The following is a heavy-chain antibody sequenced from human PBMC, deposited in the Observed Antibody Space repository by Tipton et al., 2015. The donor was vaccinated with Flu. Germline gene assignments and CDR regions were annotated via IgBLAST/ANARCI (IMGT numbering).Heavy chain of an antibody. CDR3: ARRTFSNYVSEPKNWFDV. CDR1: GFSVSFSY. CDR2: IYSGDTT. J-gene: IGHJ5*02. D-gene: IGHD4-11*01. Sequence: SLRLSCAASGFSVSFSYMSWVRQAPGKGLEWVSFIYSGDTTAYAASVKGRFTISRDNSKNTVYLHMSNLGAEDTAVYFCARRTFSNYVSEPKNWFDVWGQGTLVTVSS. V-gene: IGHV3-53*01.